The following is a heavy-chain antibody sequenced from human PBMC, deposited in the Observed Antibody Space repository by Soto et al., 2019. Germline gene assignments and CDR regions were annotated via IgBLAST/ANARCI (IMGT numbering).Heavy chain of an antibody. CDR3: ARNGYTYGMDV. CDR1: GCSTSSGGFY. J-gene: IGHJ6*02. CDR2: IYYSGIS. V-gene: IGHV4-31*03. Sequence: PXETLSLTCTVAGCSTSSGGFYWSWIRQHPGKGLEWIGYIYYSGISYYNPSLKSRVSISLDTSRNQFSMTLNSVTAADTAVYYCARNGYTYGMDVWGQGTTVTVSS. D-gene: IGHD5-18*01.